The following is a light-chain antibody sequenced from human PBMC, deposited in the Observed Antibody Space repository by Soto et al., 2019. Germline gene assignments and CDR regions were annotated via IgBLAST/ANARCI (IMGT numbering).Light chain of an antibody. Sequence: QSVLTQPPSVSATPGQTVTISCFGSRSNIGNNYVSWYRQLPGTAPELIVYDNDKRNSGIPDRFSGSKFGTSATLAIAGIPTGDEADDYGGTWDTSLSAGVFGGGTKLTVL. CDR3: GTWDTSLSAGV. J-gene: IGLJ3*02. CDR2: DND. V-gene: IGLV1-51*01. CDR1: RSNIGNNY.